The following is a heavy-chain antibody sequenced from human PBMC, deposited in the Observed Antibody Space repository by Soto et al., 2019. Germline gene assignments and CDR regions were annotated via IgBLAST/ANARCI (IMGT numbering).Heavy chain of an antibody. J-gene: IGHJ4*02. D-gene: IGHD2-21*01. V-gene: IGHV3-7*05. CDR3: TGVWFLDK. CDR2: INEDGSER. CDR1: GFTFSTYW. Sequence: GGSRRLSCAASGFTFSTYWMSWVRQTPGKGLEWVANINEDGSERYYVDSVKGRFTISRDNAKNSLYLQMNSLRGDDTAVYYCTGVWFLDKWGQGTLITVSS.